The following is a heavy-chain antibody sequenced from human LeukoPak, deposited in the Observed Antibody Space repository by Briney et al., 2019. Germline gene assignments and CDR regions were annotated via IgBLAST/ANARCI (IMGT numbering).Heavy chain of an antibody. CDR1: GGSISSYY. V-gene: IGHV4-59*01. Sequence: SETLSLTCTVSGGSISSYYWSWIRQPPGKGLEWIGYIYYSGSTNYNSSLKSRVTISVDTSKNQFSLKLSSVTAADTAVYYCARGLYSYGRLVPYYFDYWGQGTLVTVSS. CDR3: ARGLYSYGRLVPYYFDY. CDR2: IYYSGST. D-gene: IGHD5-18*01. J-gene: IGHJ4*02.